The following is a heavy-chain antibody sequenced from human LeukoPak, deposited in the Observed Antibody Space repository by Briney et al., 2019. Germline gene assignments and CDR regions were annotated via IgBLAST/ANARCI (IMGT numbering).Heavy chain of an antibody. CDR3: ARDASSSSWYGYYFDY. Sequence: GSLRLSCAASGFTFSSYGMHWVRQAPGKGLEWVAVIWYDGSNKYYADSVKGRFTISRDNSKNTLYLQMNSLRAEDTAVYYCARDASSSSWYGYYFDYWGQGTLVTVSS. CDR2: IWYDGSNK. V-gene: IGHV3-33*01. J-gene: IGHJ4*02. D-gene: IGHD6-13*01. CDR1: GFTFSSYG.